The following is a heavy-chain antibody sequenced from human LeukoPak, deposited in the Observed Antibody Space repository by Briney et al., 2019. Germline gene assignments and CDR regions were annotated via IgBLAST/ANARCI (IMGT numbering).Heavy chain of an antibody. V-gene: IGHV4-39*01. CDR1: GGSISSSSYY. Sequence: PSETLSLTCTVSGGSISSSSYYWGWIRQPPGKGLQWIGTIYYSGSTYYNPSLKSRVTISVDTSKNQFSLKLSSVTAADTAVYYCARGERYSSGWYGEYYFDYWGQGTLVTVSS. J-gene: IGHJ4*02. D-gene: IGHD6-19*01. CDR3: ARGERYSSGWYGEYYFDY. CDR2: IYYSGST.